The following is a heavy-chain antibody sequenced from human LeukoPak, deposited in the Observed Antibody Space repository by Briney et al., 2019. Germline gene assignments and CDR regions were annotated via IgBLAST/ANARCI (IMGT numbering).Heavy chain of an antibody. CDR2: ITSSSSFI. J-gene: IGHJ5*02. CDR3: ARGTDGGSWRTSRFDP. D-gene: IGHD2-8*01. CDR1: GFTFGDYA. Sequence: GGSLRLSCTGSGFTFGDYAMSWVRQAPGKGLEWVSSITSSSSFIDYADSLKGRFTISRDNAKNSLYLQMNSLRAEDTAVYYCARGTDGGSWRTSRFDPWGQGTLVTVSS. V-gene: IGHV3-21*01.